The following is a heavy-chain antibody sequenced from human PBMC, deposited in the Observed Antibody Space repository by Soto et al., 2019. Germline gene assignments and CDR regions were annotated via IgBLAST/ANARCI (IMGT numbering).Heavy chain of an antibody. V-gene: IGHV3-48*01. J-gene: IGHJ5*02. Sequence: GGSLRLSCAASGFTFSSNSMSWVRQPPGKGLECVSYISSSSTTIFYADSVKGRFTISRDKAKNSLYLQMNSLGAEDTAVYFCAGSWWNGFDPWGQGALVTVSS. CDR1: GFTFSSNS. CDR3: AGSWWNGFDP. D-gene: IGHD3-10*01. CDR2: ISSSSTTI.